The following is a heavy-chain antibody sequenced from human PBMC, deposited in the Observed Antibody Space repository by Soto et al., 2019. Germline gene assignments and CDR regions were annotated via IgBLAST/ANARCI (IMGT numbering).Heavy chain of an antibody. Sequence: ASVKVSCKSSGYPFTHYGITWIRQAPGQGLEWMGWISPFNGNTNYGQTLQGRVTLTTETSTSTVYMELRSLRSDDTAVYYCASPNPHRGSGFLFDYWGQGTLVTVSS. V-gene: IGHV1-18*01. CDR3: ASPNPHRGSGFLFDY. CDR2: ISPFNGNT. D-gene: IGHD2-21*01. CDR1: GYPFTHYG. J-gene: IGHJ4*02.